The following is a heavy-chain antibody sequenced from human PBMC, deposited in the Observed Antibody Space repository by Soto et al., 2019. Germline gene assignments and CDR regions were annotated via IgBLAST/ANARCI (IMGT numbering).Heavy chain of an antibody. CDR2: IYYSGST. D-gene: IGHD4-4*01. J-gene: IGHJ6*02. V-gene: IGHV4-59*01. Sequence: SETLSLTCTVSGGSISSYYWSWIRQPPGKGLEWIVYIYYSGSTNYNPSLKSRVTISVDTSKNQFSLKLSSVTAADTAVYYCARAPEDNSNSPRYYYGMDVWGQGTTVTVSS. CDR1: GGSISSYY. CDR3: ARAPEDNSNSPRYYYGMDV.